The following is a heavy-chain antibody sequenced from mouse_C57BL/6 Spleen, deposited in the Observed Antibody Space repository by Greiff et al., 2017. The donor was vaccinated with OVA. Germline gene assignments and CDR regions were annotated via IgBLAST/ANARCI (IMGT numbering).Heavy chain of an antibody. CDR3: ARCPTYYSNYDWYFDV. CDR1: GYTFTDYY. V-gene: IGHV1-76*01. J-gene: IGHJ1*03. Sequence: QVTLKVCGAELVRPGASVKLSCKASGYTFTDYYINWVKQRPGQGLEWIARIYPGSGNTYYNEKFKGKATLTAEKSSSTAYMQLSSLTSEDSAVYFCARCPTYYSNYDWYFDVWGTGTTVTVSS. D-gene: IGHD2-5*01. CDR2: IYPGSGNT.